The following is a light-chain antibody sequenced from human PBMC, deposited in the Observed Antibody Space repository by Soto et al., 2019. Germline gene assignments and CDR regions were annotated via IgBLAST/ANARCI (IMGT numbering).Light chain of an antibody. V-gene: IGKV1-5*01. CDR2: DAS. CDR1: KSLMTY. CDR3: QQYTRDIYS. Sequence: DIQLTQSPSALSASVGDTVTITCRASKSLMTYLAWYQQKPGRAPKLLIYDASSLQTVVPSRFSGSGSVIEFSLNISSLPPDDLATYHCQQYTRDIYSFCQRTKLQ. J-gene: IGKJ2*01.